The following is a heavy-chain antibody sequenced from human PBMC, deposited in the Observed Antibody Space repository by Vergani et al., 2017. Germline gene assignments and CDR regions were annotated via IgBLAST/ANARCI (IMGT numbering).Heavy chain of an antibody. CDR2: ISYDGSNK. CDR3: AREGGTGEYYVDY. V-gene: IGHV3-30*01. J-gene: IGHJ4*02. Sequence: QVQLVESGGGVVQPGRSLRLSCAASGFTFSSYAMHWVRQAPGQGLEWVADISYDGSNKYYADSVKGRFTISRDNSKKPLYLQMDSLRAEDRAVYYCAREGGTGEYYVDYWGQGTLVTVSS. D-gene: IGHD3-16*01. CDR1: GFTFSSYA.